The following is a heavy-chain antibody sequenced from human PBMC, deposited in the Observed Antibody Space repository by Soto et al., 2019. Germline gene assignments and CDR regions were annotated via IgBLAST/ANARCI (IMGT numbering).Heavy chain of an antibody. CDR1: GFTFSDYY. V-gene: IGHV3-11*06. CDR2: ISSSSSYT. J-gene: IGHJ4*02. Sequence: GGSLRLSCAASGFTFSDYYMSWIRQAPGKGLEWVSYISSSSSYTNYADSLKGRFTISRDKAKNSLYLEMNSLRAEDTAVYYCARVRFSSNSCYVLRGYFDYWGQGTLVTVSS. D-gene: IGHD2-2*01. CDR3: ARVRFSSNSCYVLRGYFDY.